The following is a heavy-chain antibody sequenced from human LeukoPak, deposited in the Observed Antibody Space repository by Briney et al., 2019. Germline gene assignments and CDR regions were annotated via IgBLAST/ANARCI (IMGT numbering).Heavy chain of an antibody. CDR2: IYSGSA. CDR3: TRDPDI. V-gene: IGHV4-61*02. CDR1: GGSISSGDYY. J-gene: IGHJ3*02. Sequence: PSETLSLTCTVSGGSISSGDYYWSWIRQPAGKGLEWVGRIYSGSATYNPSLKSRVTISVDTSKNQFSLKLISVTAADTATYYCTRDPDIWGQGTMVTVSS.